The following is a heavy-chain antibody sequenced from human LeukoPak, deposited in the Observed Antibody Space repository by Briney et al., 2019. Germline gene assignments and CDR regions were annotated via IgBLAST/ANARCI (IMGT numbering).Heavy chain of an antibody. CDR2: ISSSGSTI. D-gene: IGHD6-13*01. CDR3: ARGEQLAYYYYYYMDV. CDR1: GFTFSSYE. V-gene: IGHV3-48*03. J-gene: IGHJ6*03. Sequence: GGSLRLSCAASGFTFSSYEMNWVRQAPGKGLEWVSYISSSGSTIYYADSVKGRFTISRDNAKNSLYLQMNSLRAEDTAVYYCARGEQLAYYYYYYMDVWGKGTTVTISS.